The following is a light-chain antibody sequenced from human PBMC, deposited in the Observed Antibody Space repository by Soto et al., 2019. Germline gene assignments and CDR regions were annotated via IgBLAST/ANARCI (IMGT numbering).Light chain of an antibody. CDR1: QSLLHKNGNNY. CDR2: MGS. CDR3: HQYNNWPPWT. V-gene: IGKV2-28*01. Sequence: DIVMTQSPLSLPVTPGEAASISCRSSQSLLHKNGNNYFNWYLQKPGQSPQLLIYMGSNRATGIPARFSGSGSGTEFTLTISSLQSEDYAVYYCHQYNNWPPWTFGQGTKVDIK. J-gene: IGKJ1*01.